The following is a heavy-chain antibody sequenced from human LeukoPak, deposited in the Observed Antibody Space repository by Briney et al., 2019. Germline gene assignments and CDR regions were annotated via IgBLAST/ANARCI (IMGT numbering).Heavy chain of an antibody. CDR2: INPSGGST. Sequence: ASVKVSCKASGYTFTSYYMHWVRQAPGQGLEWMGIINPSGGSTSYAQKFQGRVTMTRDTSTSTVYMELCSLRSEDTAVYYCARESGRDSSSWYIAVDRYGMDVWGQGTTVTVSS. V-gene: IGHV1-46*01. D-gene: IGHD6-13*01. J-gene: IGHJ6*02. CDR1: GYTFTSYY. CDR3: ARESGRDSSSWYIAVDRYGMDV.